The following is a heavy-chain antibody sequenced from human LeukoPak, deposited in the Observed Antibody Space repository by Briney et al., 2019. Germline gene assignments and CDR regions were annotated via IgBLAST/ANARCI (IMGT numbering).Heavy chain of an antibody. J-gene: IGHJ4*02. CDR2: MNPNSGNT. D-gene: IGHD4-17*01. CDR1: GYTFTGYY. V-gene: IGHV1-8*03. CDR3: ARVYGDYVVDY. Sequence: ASVKVSCKASGYTFTGYYMHWVRQAPGQGLEWMGWMNPNSGNTGYAQKFQGRVTITRNTSISTAYMELSSLRSEDTAVYYCARVYGDYVVDYWGQGTLVTVSS.